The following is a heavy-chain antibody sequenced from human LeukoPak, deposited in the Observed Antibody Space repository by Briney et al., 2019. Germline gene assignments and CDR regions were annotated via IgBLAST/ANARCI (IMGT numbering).Heavy chain of an antibody. CDR3: AKDLRYFGSGLGY. Sequence: GGSLRLSCAASGFTFSSYGMHWVRQAPGKGLEWVAVISYDGSNKYYADSVKGRFTISRDNSKNTLYLQMNSLRAEDTAVYYCAKDLRYFGSGLGYWGQGNLVTVSS. J-gene: IGHJ4*02. CDR2: ISYDGSNK. D-gene: IGHD3-9*01. CDR1: GFTFSSYG. V-gene: IGHV3-30*18.